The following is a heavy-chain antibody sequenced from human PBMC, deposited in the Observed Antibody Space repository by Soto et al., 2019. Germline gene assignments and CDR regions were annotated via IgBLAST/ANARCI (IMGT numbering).Heavy chain of an antibody. CDR1: GDSVSRNSVT. V-gene: IGHV6-1*01. CDR2: TYYRSKWYN. CDR3: VRLIGNSWLDF. Sequence: SQTLSLTCAISGDSVSRNSVTWNWIRQSPSRGLEWLGRTYYRSKWYNDYAESVKSRITINPDTSKNQFSLHLNSVTPEDTAVYYCVRLIGNSWLDFWGQGTLVTVSS. D-gene: IGHD1-26*01. J-gene: IGHJ5*01.